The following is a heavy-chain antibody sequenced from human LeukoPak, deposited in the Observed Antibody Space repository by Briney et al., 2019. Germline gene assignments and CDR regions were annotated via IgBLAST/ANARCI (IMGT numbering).Heavy chain of an antibody. Sequence: SETLFLTCTVSGGSISSSSYWAWIRQPPGKGLEWIGSIHYSGSTYYSPSLKSRVTISVDTSKTQFSLKLSSVTAADTAVYYCARDHGSSNWYYYWGQGTLVTVSS. J-gene: IGHJ4*02. D-gene: IGHD6-13*01. CDR3: ARDHGSSNWYYY. CDR2: IHYSGST. V-gene: IGHV4-39*07. CDR1: GGSISSSSY.